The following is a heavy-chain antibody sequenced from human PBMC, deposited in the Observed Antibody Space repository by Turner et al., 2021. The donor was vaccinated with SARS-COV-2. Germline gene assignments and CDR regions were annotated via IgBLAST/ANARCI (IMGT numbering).Heavy chain of an antibody. Sequence: QLQLLESDPGLVKPSRTLSLTCAVSGGSISSSSYYRGWIRQPPGKGLAWIGSIYYSEITYYNPSRMSRVTISVDTSKNQLSLKLSSVTAADTAVYYCARLMDTAMDYYGMDVWGQGTTVTVSS. D-gene: IGHD5-18*01. V-gene: IGHV4-39*01. CDR1: GGSISSSSYY. J-gene: IGHJ6*02. CDR3: ARLMDTAMDYYGMDV. CDR2: IYYSEIT.